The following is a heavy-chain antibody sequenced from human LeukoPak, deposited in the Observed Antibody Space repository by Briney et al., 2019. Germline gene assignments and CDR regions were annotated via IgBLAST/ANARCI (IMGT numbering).Heavy chain of an antibody. Sequence: CKAXGYTFTSYYMHWVRQAPGQGLEWMGIINPSGGSTSYAQKFQGRVTMTRDTSTSTVYMELSSLRSEDTAVYYCARDGMGGYGSRWGQGTLVTVSS. D-gene: IGHD6-25*01. V-gene: IGHV1-46*01. CDR2: INPSGGST. CDR1: GYTFTSYY. J-gene: IGHJ4*02. CDR3: ARDGMGGYGSR.